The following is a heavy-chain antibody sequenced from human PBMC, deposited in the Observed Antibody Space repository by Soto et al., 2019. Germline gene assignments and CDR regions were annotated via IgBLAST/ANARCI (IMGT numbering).Heavy chain of an antibody. V-gene: IGHV3-23*01. D-gene: IGHD5-12*01. CDR2: IRGSGGST. J-gene: IGHJ4*02. CDR3: AKDQGGYGALDY. CDR1: GFTFSSYA. Sequence: EVQLLESGGGLVQPGGSLRLSCAASGFTFSSYAMSWVRQAPGKGLEWVSAIRGSGGSTYYADSVKGRFTISRDNSKNTLYLQMNSLRAEDTAVYYCAKDQGGYGALDYWGQGTLVTVSS.